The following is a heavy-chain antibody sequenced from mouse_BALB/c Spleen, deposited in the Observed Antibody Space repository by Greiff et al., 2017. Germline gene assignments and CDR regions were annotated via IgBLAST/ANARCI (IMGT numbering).Heavy chain of an antibody. CDR3: ARHLGYYFDY. CDR2: INSNGGST. CDR1: GFTFSSYY. J-gene: IGHJ2*01. Sequence: EVQVVESGGGLVKLGGSLKLSCAASGFTFSSYYMSWVRQTPEKRLELVAAINSNGGSTYYPDTVKGRFTISRDNAKNTLYLQMSSLKSEDTALYYCARHLGYYFDYWGQGTTLTVSS. D-gene: IGHD4-1*01. V-gene: IGHV5-6-2*01.